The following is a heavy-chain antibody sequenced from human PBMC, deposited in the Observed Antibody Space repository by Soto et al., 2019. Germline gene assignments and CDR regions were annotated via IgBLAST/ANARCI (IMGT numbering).Heavy chain of an antibody. CDR2: IIPIYGTS. Sequence: QVQLVQSGAELKKPGSSVKVSCKVSGGTFGNFAISWVRQAPGQGPEWVAGIIPIYGTSNLADDFRGGITLSADESTATAYMGLGSLRSEDTAIYYCARGSRDGYNYWYVDLWGRGTQVAVSS. CDR3: ARGSRDGYNYWYVDL. V-gene: IGHV1-69*01. CDR1: GGTFGNFA. J-gene: IGHJ2*01. D-gene: IGHD2-21*02.